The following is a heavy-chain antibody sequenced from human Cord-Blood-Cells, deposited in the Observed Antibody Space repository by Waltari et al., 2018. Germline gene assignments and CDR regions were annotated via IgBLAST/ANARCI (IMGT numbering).Heavy chain of an antibody. D-gene: IGHD2-2*01. CDR3: ARDMSYCSSTSCYSAWFDP. J-gene: IGHJ5*02. CDR2: INPNSGGT. CDR1: GYTFPGYY. V-gene: IGHV1-2*04. Sequence: QVQLVQSGAEVKKPGASVKVSCKASGYTFPGYYQTWVRQAPGQGLEWMGWINPNSGGTNYAQKFQGWVTMTRDTSISTAYMELSRLRSDDTAVYYCARDMSYCSSTSCYSAWFDPWGQGTLVTVSS.